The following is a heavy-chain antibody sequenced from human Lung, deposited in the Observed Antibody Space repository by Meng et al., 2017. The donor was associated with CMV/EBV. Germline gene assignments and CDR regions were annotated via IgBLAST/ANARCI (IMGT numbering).Heavy chain of an antibody. CDR3: ANRYSGFEDVWYFDY. D-gene: IGHD5-12*01. V-gene: IGHV3-30*02. CDR2: IRYDGSNT. J-gene: IGHJ4*02. Sequence: GESLKISCAMSGFTLSSYGMHWVRQAPGKGLEWVAFIRYDGSNTYYADSVKGRFTISRDNSKNTLYLQMNSLRAEDTAVYYCANRYSGFEDVWYFDYWGQGXLVTFSS. CDR1: GFTLSSYG.